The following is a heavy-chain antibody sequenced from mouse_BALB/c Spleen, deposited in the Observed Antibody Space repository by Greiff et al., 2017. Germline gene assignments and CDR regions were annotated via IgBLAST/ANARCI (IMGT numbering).Heavy chain of an antibody. D-gene: IGHD2-1*01. V-gene: IGHV7-1*02. CDR3: ARGYGNYVDWYFDV. Sequence: EVKLMESGGGLVQPGGSLRLSCATSGFTFSDFYMEWVRQPPGKRLEWIAASRNKANDYTTEYSASVKGRFIVSRDTSQSILYLQMNALRAEDTAIYYCARGYGNYVDWYFDVWGAGTTVTVSS. CDR2: SRNKANDYTT. CDR1: GFTFSDFY. J-gene: IGHJ1*01.